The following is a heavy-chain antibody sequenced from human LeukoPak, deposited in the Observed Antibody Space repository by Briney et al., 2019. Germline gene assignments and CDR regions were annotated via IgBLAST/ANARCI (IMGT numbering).Heavy chain of an antibody. CDR3: ARDLPYSRSSN. J-gene: IGHJ4*02. D-gene: IGHD6-6*01. CDR1: GYTLIGYY. Sequence: ASVKVSCKASGYTLIGYYMHWVRQAPGQGLEWMGWINPNSGVTKYAQKFQGRVTMTRDTSISTAYMELSRLRYDDTAVYYCARDLPYSRSSNWGQGTLVTVSS. CDR2: INPNSGVT. V-gene: IGHV1-2*02.